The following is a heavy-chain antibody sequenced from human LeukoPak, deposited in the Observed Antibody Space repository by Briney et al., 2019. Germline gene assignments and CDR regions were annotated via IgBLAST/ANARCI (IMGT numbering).Heavy chain of an antibody. Sequence: PGGSPRLSCAASGFTFSSYSMNWVRQAPGKGLEWASSISSSSSYIYYADSVKGRFTISRDNAKNSLYLQMNSLRAEDTAVYYCARDTSLPGIAVAGPVWGQGTLVTVSS. V-gene: IGHV3-21*01. D-gene: IGHD6-19*01. CDR1: GFTFSSYS. CDR2: ISSSSSYI. J-gene: IGHJ4*02. CDR3: ARDTSLPGIAVAGPV.